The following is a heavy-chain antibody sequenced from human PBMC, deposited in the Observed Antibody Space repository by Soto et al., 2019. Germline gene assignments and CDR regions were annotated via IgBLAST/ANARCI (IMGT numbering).Heavy chain of an antibody. V-gene: IGHV3-30*18. Sequence: QVQLVESGGGVVQPGRSLRLSCAASGFTFSSYGMHWVRQAPGKGLEWVAVISYDGSHKYYADSVKGRFTISRDNSKITLYLQMNSLRAEDTAVYYCAKGGRIAARPNYFDYWGQGTLVTVSS. J-gene: IGHJ4*02. CDR2: ISYDGSHK. D-gene: IGHD6-6*01. CDR3: AKGGRIAARPNYFDY. CDR1: GFTFSSYG.